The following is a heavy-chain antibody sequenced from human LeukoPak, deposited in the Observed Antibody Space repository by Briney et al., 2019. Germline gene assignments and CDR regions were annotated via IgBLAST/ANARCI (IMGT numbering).Heavy chain of an antibody. CDR1: GYSFTRHW. CDR3: ARQGGSYLEYAFDV. J-gene: IGHJ3*01. Sequence: GESLKISCKGSGYSFTRHWIGWVRQMPGKGLEWMGIMYPADSDTRYSPSFQGQVTISADKSISTAYLQWNSLKASDTAMYYCARQGGSYLEYAFDVWGQGTMVTVSS. CDR2: MYPADSDT. D-gene: IGHD1-26*01. V-gene: IGHV5-51*01.